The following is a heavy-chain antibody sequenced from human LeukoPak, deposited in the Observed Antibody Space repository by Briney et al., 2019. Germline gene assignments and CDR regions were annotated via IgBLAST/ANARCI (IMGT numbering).Heavy chain of an antibody. V-gene: IGHV3-30-3*01. CDR2: ISYDGNNK. CDR1: GFTFNHFA. J-gene: IGHJ5*02. CDR3: ARDLETLAARNELIWSNWIDP. D-gene: IGHD6-6*01. Sequence: GRSLRLSCAASGFTFNHFAMHWVRRAPGKGLEWVAVISYDGNNKYHADSVKGRLTISRDNSKNTLYLQMNSLRGDDTAMYYCARDLETLAARNELIWSNWIDPWGQGTLVTVSS.